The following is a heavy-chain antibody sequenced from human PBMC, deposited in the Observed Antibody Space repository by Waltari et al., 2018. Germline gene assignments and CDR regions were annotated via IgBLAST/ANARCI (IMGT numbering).Heavy chain of an antibody. Sequence: QVQLQESGPGLVKPSETLSLTCTVSGGSISSSYWSWIRQPPGKGLEWIGYIYYRGSTNYNPSLKSRVTISVDTSKNQFSLKLSSVTAADTAVYYCARESGSSSSFDYWGQGTLVTVSS. V-gene: IGHV4-59*01. CDR3: ARESGSSSSFDY. J-gene: IGHJ4*02. CDR2: IYYRGST. CDR1: GGSISSSY. D-gene: IGHD6-6*01.